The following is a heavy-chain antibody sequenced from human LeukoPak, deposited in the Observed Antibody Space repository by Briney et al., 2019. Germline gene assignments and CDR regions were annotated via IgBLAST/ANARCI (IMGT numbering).Heavy chain of an antibody. CDR1: GYSISSGYY. V-gene: IGHV4-38-2*02. Sequence: SETLSLTCTVSGYSISSGYYWGWIRQPPGKGLEWIGSFYDSGNTYYNPSLKSRVTISVDTSKNQFSLKLSSVTAADTAVYYRARMRLYYYGSGSYYRTFDYWGQGTLVTVSS. CDR2: FYDSGNT. CDR3: ARMRLYYYGSGSYYRTFDY. J-gene: IGHJ4*02. D-gene: IGHD3-10*01.